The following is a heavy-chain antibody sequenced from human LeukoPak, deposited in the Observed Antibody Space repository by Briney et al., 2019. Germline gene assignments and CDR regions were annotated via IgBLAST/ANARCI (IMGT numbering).Heavy chain of an antibody. Sequence: KSSETLSLTCTVSGGSISSYHWSWIRQPPGKGLEWIGYIHSSGSTKYNPSLKSRVTISVDTSKNQFSLKMSFVTAADTAVYYCARHAGSSTSWLDYWGKGTLVTVSS. V-gene: IGHV4-59*08. CDR3: ARHAGSSTSWLDY. CDR2: IHSSGST. D-gene: IGHD6-13*01. CDR1: GGSISSYH. J-gene: IGHJ4*02.